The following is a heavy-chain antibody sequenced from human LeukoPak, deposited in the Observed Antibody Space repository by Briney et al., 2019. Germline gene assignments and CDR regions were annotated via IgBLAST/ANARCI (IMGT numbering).Heavy chain of an antibody. CDR2: VSRNGDST. CDR3: AKDLIAVGDGYYFDY. CDR1: GFTFSTYA. J-gene: IGHJ4*02. V-gene: IGHV3-23*01. Sequence: PGGSLRLSCAASGFTFSTYAMTWVRQAPGKGLEWVSAVSRNGDSTYYADSVKGRFTISRDNSKNTLYLQMNSLRAEDTALYYCAKDLIAVGDGYYFDYWGQGTLVTVSP. D-gene: IGHD6-19*01.